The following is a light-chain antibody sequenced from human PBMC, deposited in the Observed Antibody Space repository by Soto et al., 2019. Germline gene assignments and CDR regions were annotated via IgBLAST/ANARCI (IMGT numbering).Light chain of an antibody. CDR3: QQRNSYPRT. Sequence: DIQWTQSPSFLSASVGDSVAITCRASQGINIFLAWFQQKPGKAPNLLISAASTLQSGVPSRFSGSGSETEFTLTITSLQPEDSATYYCQQRNSYPRTIGQGTKVDIK. CDR1: QGINIF. J-gene: IGKJ2*01. CDR2: AAS. V-gene: IGKV1-9*01.